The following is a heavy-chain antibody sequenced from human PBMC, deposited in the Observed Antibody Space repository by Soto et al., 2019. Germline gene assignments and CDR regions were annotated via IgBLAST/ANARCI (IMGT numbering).Heavy chain of an antibody. V-gene: IGHV1-8*01. CDR3: ATSGGGWYLY. D-gene: IGHD6-19*01. CDR2: LNPNSGDT. Sequence: ASVEVSCKASGYTFSSYDINWVRQATGQGLEWMGWLNPNSGDTGYAQKFQGRVTLTRNTSINTAYIELSSLTSDDTAVYYCATSGGGWYLYWGQGTLVTVSS. J-gene: IGHJ4*02. CDR1: GYTFSSYD.